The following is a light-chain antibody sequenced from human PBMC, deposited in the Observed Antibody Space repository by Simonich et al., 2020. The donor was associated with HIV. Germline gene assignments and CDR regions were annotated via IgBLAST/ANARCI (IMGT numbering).Light chain of an antibody. Sequence: DIVMTQSPDSLAVSLGERATINCKSSQSVLYSSNNKNYLAWHQQKPGQPPKLLIYWASTRESGVPDRFSGSGSGTDFTLTISSLQAEDVAVYYCQQYYITPHTFGQGTKVEIK. J-gene: IGKJ1*01. CDR2: WAS. V-gene: IGKV4-1*01. CDR3: QQYYITPHT. CDR1: QSVLYSSNNKNY.